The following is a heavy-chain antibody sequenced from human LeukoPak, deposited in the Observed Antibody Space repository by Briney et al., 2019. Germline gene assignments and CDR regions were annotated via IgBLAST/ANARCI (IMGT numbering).Heavy chain of an antibody. CDR3: ARDPWIAVAGAWFDP. J-gene: IGHJ5*02. D-gene: IGHD6-19*01. V-gene: IGHV4-38-2*02. Sequence: SETLSLTCTVSGYSISSGYYWGWIRQPPGKGLEWIGSIYHSGSTYYNPSLRSRVTISVDTSKNQFSLKLSSVTAADTAVYYCARDPWIAVAGAWFDPWGQGTLVTVSS. CDR2: IYHSGST. CDR1: GYSISSGYY.